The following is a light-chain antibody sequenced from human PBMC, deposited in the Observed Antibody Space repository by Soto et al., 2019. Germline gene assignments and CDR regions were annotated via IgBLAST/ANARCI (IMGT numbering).Light chain of an antibody. CDR3: QQHNDWPPST. V-gene: IGKV3-15*01. Sequence: ETLLTQSPATLSVSPGERVTLSCRASQSVRDNLAWYQQKPGQAPRLLICGASTRAPGIPDRFSGSGFGTEFSLTISSLQSEDFAVYYCQQHNDWPPSTFGQGTKLDIK. J-gene: IGKJ2*01. CDR2: GAS. CDR1: QSVRDN.